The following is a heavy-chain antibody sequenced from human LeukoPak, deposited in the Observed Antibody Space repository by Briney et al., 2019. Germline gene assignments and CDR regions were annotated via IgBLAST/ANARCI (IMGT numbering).Heavy chain of an antibody. CDR2: INHSGST. V-gene: IGHV4-34*01. CDR3: ASQRLGYCSSTSCHNWFDP. CDR1: GGSFSGYY. Sequence: SETLSLTCAVYGGSFSGYYWSWIRQPPGKGLEWIGEINHSGSTNYNPSLKSRVTISVDTSKNQFSLKLSSVTAADTAVYYCASQRLGYCSSTSCHNWFDPWAREPWSPSPQ. D-gene: IGHD2-2*01. J-gene: IGHJ5*02.